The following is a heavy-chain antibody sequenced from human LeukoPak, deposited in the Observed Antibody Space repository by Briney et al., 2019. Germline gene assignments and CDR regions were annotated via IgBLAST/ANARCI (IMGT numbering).Heavy chain of an antibody. CDR1: GFTFSSYG. CDR3: KEVDY. V-gene: IGHV3-21*01. Sequence: GGSLRLSRAASGFTFSSYGMHWVRQAPGKGLEWVSSISSSSSYISYADSLKGRFTISRDNAKNSLYLQMNSLRAEDTAVYYCKEVDYWGQGTLVTVSS. CDR2: ISSSSSYI. J-gene: IGHJ4*02.